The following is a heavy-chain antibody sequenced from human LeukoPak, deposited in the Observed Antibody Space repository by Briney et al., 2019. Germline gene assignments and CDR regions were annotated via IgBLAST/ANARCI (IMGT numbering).Heavy chain of an antibody. CDR1: GFTFSSYW. Sequence: GGSLRLSCAASGFTFSSYWMHWVRRAPGKGLVWVSRINSDGSSTSYADSVKGRFTISRDNAKNTLYLQMNSLRAEDTAVYYCASPYSTTGMDVWGKGTTVTVSS. CDR3: ASPYSTTGMDV. V-gene: IGHV3-74*01. CDR2: INSDGSST. D-gene: IGHD4-11*01. J-gene: IGHJ6*03.